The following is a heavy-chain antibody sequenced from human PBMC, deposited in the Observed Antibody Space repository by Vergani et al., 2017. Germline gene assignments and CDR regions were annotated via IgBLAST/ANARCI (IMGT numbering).Heavy chain of an antibody. CDR1: GFTFSSYA. CDR3: ARERGDWGIDY. CDR2: ISSSGSTI. Sequence: EVQLLESGGGLVQPGGSLRLSCAASGFTFSSYAMSWVRQAPGKGLEWVSAISSSGSTIYYADSVNGRFTISRDNAKNSLYLQMNSLRAEDTAVYYCARERGDWGIDYWGQGTLVTVSS. V-gene: IGHV3-23*01. J-gene: IGHJ4*02. D-gene: IGHD2-21*02.